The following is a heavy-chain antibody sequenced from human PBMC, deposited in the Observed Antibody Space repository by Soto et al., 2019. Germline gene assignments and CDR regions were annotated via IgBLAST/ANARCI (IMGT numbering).Heavy chain of an antibody. CDR2: AYYGGNT. CDR3: TRGGFYYYDSSGYYDY. V-gene: IGHV4-59*11. CDR1: CGTIIDLG. Sequence: SVTQSLSCSVVCGTIIDLGCSWIRQPQGKGLEWIGYAYYGGNTNYNPSLKSRVTISVDTSKNQFSLKLTSVTAADTAVYFCTRGGFYYYDSSGYYDYWGQGALVTVSS. J-gene: IGHJ4*02. D-gene: IGHD3-22*01.